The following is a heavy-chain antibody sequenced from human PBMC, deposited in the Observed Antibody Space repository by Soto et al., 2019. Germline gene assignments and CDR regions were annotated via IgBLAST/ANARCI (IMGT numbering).Heavy chain of an antibody. Sequence: QVQLVQSGAEVKKPGSSVMVSCKASGGTFSSYAISWVRQAPGQGLEWMGGIIPIFGTANYAQKFQGRVTITADESTSTAYMELSSLSSEDTAVYYCARERYSYGNMDVWGHGTTVTVSS. J-gene: IGHJ6*02. CDR1: GGTFSSYA. CDR2: IIPIFGTA. D-gene: IGHD5-18*01. CDR3: ARERYSYGNMDV. V-gene: IGHV1-69*01.